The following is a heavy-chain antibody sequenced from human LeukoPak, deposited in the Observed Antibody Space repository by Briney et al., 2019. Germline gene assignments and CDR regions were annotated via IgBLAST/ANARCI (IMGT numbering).Heavy chain of an antibody. D-gene: IGHD2-2*01. J-gene: IGHJ6*02. CDR2: ISSSSSTI. V-gene: IGHV3-48*02. CDR3: ARDHDKYCSSTSCPYYYYGMDV. Sequence: PGGSLRLSCAASGFTFSSYSMNWVRQAPGKGLEWVSYISSSSSTIYYADSVKGRFTISRDNAKNSLYLQMNSLRDEDTAVYYCARDHDKYCSSTSCPYYYYGMDVWGQGTTVTVSS. CDR1: GFTFSSYS.